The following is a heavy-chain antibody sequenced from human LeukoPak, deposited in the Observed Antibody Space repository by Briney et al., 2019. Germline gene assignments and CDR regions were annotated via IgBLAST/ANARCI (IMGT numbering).Heavy chain of an antibody. D-gene: IGHD7-27*01. V-gene: IGHV4-61*02. Sequence: SQTLSLTCTVSGGSISSVSYYWSWVRQPAGKGLEWIVRIYTSVSTNYNPSLKSRVTISGDTSKNQFSLKLSSVTAADPAVYYCARDLSGDHSYYYYYMDLWGKGPTVTVSS. CDR3: ARDLSGDHSYYYYYMDL. CDR1: GGSISSVSYY. CDR2: IYTSVST. J-gene: IGHJ6*03.